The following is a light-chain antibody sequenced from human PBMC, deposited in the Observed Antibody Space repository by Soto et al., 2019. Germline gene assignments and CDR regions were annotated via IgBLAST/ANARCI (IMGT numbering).Light chain of an antibody. V-gene: IGKV1-5*01. J-gene: IGKJ2*01. Sequence: DIQMTQSPSTLSASVGYRVTISCRASQSISGWLAWYQQKPGKAPKFLIYDVSNLESGVPLRFSGSGSGTEFTLTISSLEPDDFATYYCQQYDSYPYTFGQGTKVDIK. CDR3: QQYDSYPYT. CDR2: DVS. CDR1: QSISGW.